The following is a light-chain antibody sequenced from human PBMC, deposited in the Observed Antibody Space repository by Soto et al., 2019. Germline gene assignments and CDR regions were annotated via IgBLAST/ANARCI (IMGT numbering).Light chain of an antibody. CDR1: SSDVGGYNY. Sequence: LTQPPSASGSPGQSVAISCTGTSSDVGGYNYVSWYQQHPGKAPKLMIYEVNKRPSGVPDRFSGSKSGNTASLTVSGLQAEDEADYYCSSYAGSSNVFXTGTKGTVL. CDR3: SSYAGSSNV. CDR2: EVN. J-gene: IGLJ1*01. V-gene: IGLV2-8*01.